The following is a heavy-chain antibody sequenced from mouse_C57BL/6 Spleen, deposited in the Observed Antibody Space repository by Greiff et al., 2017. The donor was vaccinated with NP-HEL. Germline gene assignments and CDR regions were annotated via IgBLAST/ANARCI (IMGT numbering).Heavy chain of an antibody. V-gene: IGHV1-82*01. Sequence: VQLQQSGPELVKPGASVKISCKASGYAFSSSWMNWVKQRPGKGLEWIGRIYPGDGDTNYNGKFKGKATLTADKSSSTAYMQLSSLTSEDSAVYFCASPYYYGSRGWYFDVWGTGTTVTVSS. CDR2: IYPGDGDT. CDR3: ASPYYYGSRGWYFDV. CDR1: GYAFSSSW. D-gene: IGHD1-1*01. J-gene: IGHJ1*03.